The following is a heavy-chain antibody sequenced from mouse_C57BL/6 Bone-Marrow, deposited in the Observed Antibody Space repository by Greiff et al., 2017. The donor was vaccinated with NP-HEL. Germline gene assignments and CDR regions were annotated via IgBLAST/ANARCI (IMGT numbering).Heavy chain of an antibody. D-gene: IGHD2-10*02. Sequence: EVHLVESGGGLVKPGGSLKLSCAASGFTFSDYGMHWVRQAPEKGLEWVAYISSGSSTIYYADTVKGRFTISRDNAKNTLFLQMTSLRSEDTAMYYCARMRMGYGNYLFDYWGQGTTLTVSS. J-gene: IGHJ2*01. V-gene: IGHV5-17*01. CDR3: ARMRMGYGNYLFDY. CDR2: ISSGSSTI. CDR1: GFTFSDYG.